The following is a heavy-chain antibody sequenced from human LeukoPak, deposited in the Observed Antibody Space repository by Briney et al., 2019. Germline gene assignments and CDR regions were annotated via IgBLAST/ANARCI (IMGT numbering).Heavy chain of an antibody. D-gene: IGHD3-16*01. CDR1: GNTFTMYS. CDR3: ARQQRGGLIGSLGGLFASYYTYYYMDV. J-gene: IGHJ6*03. CDR2: INPSDGAT. V-gene: IGHV1-46*01. Sequence: GASVKVSCKASGNTFTMYSIHWVRQAPGQGLEWMGMINPSDGATTYAQRFQGRVTMTRDMSTTTVYMDLRSLRSEDTAVYFCARQQRGGLIGSLGGLFASYYTYYYMDVWGRGTTVTVSS.